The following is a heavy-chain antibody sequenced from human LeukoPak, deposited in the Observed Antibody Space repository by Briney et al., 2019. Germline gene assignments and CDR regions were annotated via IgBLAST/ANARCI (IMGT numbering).Heavy chain of an antibody. CDR3: ARDSGYRAFDL. CDR2: IKQDGSAK. V-gene: IGHV3-7*04. D-gene: IGHD3-10*01. Sequence: GGSLILSCAASGFTFSSYSMNWVRQAPGKGLEWVANIKQDGSAKYYVDSVKGRFTISRDNAQNSLYLQLNSLRAEDTALYYCARDSGYRAFDLWGRGTLVTVSS. J-gene: IGHJ2*01. CDR1: GFTFSSYS.